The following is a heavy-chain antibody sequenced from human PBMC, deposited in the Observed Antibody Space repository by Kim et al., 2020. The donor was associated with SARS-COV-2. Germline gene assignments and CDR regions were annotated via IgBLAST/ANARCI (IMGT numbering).Heavy chain of an antibody. J-gene: IGHJ5*02. CDR3: ARGLDCSNDASDDGFDP. D-gene: IGHD2-8*01. V-gene: IGHV1-3*01. CDR1: GYTFTSNL. Sequence: ASVKVSCKASGYTFTSNLIHWVRQAPGQRLEWMGWINPANGYIKYSQKFQGRVALFRDAFSNTVDLELSSLTSEDTAVYYGARGLDCSNDASDDGFDPWG. CDR2: INPANGYI.